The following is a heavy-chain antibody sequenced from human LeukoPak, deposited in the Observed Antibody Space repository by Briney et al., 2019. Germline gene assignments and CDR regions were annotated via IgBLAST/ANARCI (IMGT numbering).Heavy chain of an antibody. CDR2: ISSSSSYI. V-gene: IGHV3-21*01. Sequence: GGSLRLSCAASGFTFSSYSMNWVRQAPGKGLEWVSSISSSSSYIYYADSVKGRFTISRDNAKNSLYLQMNSLRAEDTAVYYCARDRSQYYDYVWGSYLTDAFDIWGQGTMVTVSS. CDR1: GFTFSSYS. CDR3: ARDRSQYYDYVWGSYLTDAFDI. J-gene: IGHJ3*02. D-gene: IGHD3-16*02.